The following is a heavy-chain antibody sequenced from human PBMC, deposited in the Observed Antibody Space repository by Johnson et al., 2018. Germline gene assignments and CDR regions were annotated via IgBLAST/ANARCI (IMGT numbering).Heavy chain of an antibody. CDR1: GFTFSSYS. CDR3: ARSRSIGGATSDAFDI. CDR2: ISSSSSTI. Sequence: VQLVESGGGVVQPGRSLRLSCSASGFTFSSYSMNWVRQAPGKGLEWVSYISSSSSTIYYADSVKGRFTISRDNAKNSLYLQMNSLRAEDTAGYYCARSRSIGGATSDAFDIWGQGTMVTVSS. J-gene: IGHJ3*02. V-gene: IGHV3-48*01. D-gene: IGHD1-26*01.